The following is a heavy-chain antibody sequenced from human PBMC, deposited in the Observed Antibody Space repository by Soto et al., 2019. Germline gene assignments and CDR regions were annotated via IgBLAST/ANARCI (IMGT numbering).Heavy chain of an antibody. J-gene: IGHJ4*02. Sequence: GESLKISCQGSGYSFTSYWIGWVRQMPGKGLEWMGIIYPGDSDTRYSPSFQGQVTISADKSISTAYLQWSSLKASDTAMYYCARHENYDSSGCYYWGQGTLVTVSS. CDR1: GYSFTSYW. CDR3: ARHENYDSSGCYY. CDR2: IYPGDSDT. V-gene: IGHV5-51*01. D-gene: IGHD3-22*01.